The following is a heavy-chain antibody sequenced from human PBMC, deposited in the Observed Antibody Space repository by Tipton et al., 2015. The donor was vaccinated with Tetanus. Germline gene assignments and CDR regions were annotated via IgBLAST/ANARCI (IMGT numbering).Heavy chain of an antibody. Sequence: QLVQSGAEVKKPGSAVKVSCETSGGSFRTYVTSWVRQAPGQGLEWMGGIIPSLGSTTYAPKFQGRITITADEVTTTAYMEVSSLTSEDTAVFYCARGGSYLGIYYYYAMDVWGQGTTVTVSS. CDR1: GGSFRTYV. V-gene: IGHV1-69*01. J-gene: IGHJ6*01. D-gene: IGHD1-26*01. CDR2: IIPSLGST. CDR3: ARGGSYLGIYYYYAMDV.